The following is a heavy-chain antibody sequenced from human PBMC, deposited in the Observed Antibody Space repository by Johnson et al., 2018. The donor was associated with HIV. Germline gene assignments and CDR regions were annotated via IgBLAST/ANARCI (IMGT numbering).Heavy chain of an antibody. CDR2: IKQAGSET. Sequence: VQLVESGGGLAQPGGSLRLSCVASGFISSNFWLTWVRQAPGKGPEWVANIKQAGSETYHVASVKGRFTISRDNAKNSLYLAMNSLRVEDTAVYYCARDGRWGSRDAFDIWGQGTMVTVSS. D-gene: IGHD7-27*01. CDR3: ARDGRWGSRDAFDI. CDR1: GFISSNFW. J-gene: IGHJ3*02. V-gene: IGHV3-7*03.